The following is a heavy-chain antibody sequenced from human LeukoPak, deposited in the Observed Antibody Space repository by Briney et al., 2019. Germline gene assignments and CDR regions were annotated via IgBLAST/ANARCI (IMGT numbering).Heavy chain of an antibody. CDR2: IWYDGSNK. D-gene: IGHD3-10*01. V-gene: IGHV3-33*01. CDR3: ARSRTEYTYDPPGGF. CDR1: GFTFSTYY. J-gene: IGHJ4*02. Sequence: GGSLRLSCAASGFTFSTYYMHWVRQAPGKGLQWVAVIWYDGSNKYYADSVKGRFTISRDNSKSTLYLQMNSLAAEDTAVYYCARSRTEYTYDPPGGFWGQGTLVTVSS.